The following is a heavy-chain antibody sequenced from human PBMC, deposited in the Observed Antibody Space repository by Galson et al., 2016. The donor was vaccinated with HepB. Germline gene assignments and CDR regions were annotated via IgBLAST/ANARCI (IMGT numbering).Heavy chain of an antibody. V-gene: IGHV3-74*01. D-gene: IGHD3-10*01. CDR3: ASSVRGSGSPPGGY. CDR2: INSDGSST. CDR1: GFTFSTYW. J-gene: IGHJ4*02. Sequence: SPRLSCAASGFTFSTYWMYWVRQAPGKGLVWVSRINSDGSSTGFADSVKGRFTISRDNAKNTLYLQMNSLRAEDTAVYYCASSVRGSGSPPGGYWGQGTLVTVSS.